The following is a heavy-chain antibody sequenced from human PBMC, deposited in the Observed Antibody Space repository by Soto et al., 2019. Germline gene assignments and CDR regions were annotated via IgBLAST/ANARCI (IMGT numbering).Heavy chain of an antibody. D-gene: IGHD4-17*01. CDR3: ARENRRRMTTVTIDY. J-gene: IGHJ4*02. Sequence: SETLSLTCTVSGGSISSGGYYWSCIRQHPGKGLEWIGSIYYSGSTYYNPSLKSRVTISVDTSKNQFSLKLSSVTAADTAVYYCARENRRRMTTVTIDYWGQGTLVTVSS. V-gene: IGHV4-31*03. CDR2: IYYSGST. CDR1: GGSISSGGYY.